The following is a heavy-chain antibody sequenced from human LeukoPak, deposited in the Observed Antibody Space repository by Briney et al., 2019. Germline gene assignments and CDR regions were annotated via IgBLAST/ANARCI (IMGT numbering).Heavy chain of an antibody. CDR1: GFTFSSNW. CDR2: IKSDGSYT. D-gene: IGHD3-22*01. J-gene: IGHJ4*02. Sequence: GGSLRLSCAASGFTFSSNWMHWVRQAPGKGLVWVLRIKSDGSYTNYAHSVKGRFTISRDNAKNMLYLQMNTLSAEDTAVYYCASLGGSGYMGYWGQGTLVTVSS. V-gene: IGHV3-74*01. CDR3: ASLGGSGYMGY.